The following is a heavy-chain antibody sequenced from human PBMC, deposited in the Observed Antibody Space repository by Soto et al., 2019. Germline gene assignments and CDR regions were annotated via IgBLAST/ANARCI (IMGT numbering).Heavy chain of an antibody. Sequence: ASVQVSCKASGYTFTSYYLHWVRQAPGQGLEWMGIINPSGGSTTYAQKLQGRVTMTRDTSTSIVNMELSNLRSEDTAVYYCARVNSGLGHFYYWGKGTLVTAPQ. V-gene: IGHV1-46*01. CDR2: INPSGGST. CDR1: GYTFTSYY. J-gene: IGHJ4*02. CDR3: ARVNSGLGHFYY. D-gene: IGHD3-10*01.